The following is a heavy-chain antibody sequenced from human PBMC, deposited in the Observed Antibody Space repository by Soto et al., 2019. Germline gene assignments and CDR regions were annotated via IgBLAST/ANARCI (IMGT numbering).Heavy chain of an antibody. Sequence: SETLSLTCTVSGGSISSGGYYWSWIRQHPGKGLEWIGYIYYSGSTYYNPSLKSRVTISVDTSKNQFSLKLSSVTAADTAVYNCARASGWQQLVLVNLYFDYWGQGTLVTVSS. CDR1: GGSISSGGYY. D-gene: IGHD6-13*01. CDR2: IYYSGST. CDR3: ARASGWQQLVLVNLYFDY. J-gene: IGHJ4*02. V-gene: IGHV4-31*03.